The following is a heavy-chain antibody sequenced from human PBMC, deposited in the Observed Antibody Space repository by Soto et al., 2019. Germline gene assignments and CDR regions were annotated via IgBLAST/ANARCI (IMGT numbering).Heavy chain of an antibody. CDR1: GFTFSSYG. CDR3: ANWGSSHPGFGY. V-gene: IGHV3-30*18. CDR2: ISYDGSNK. Sequence: LRLSCSASGFTFSSYGMHWVRQAPGKGLEWVAVISYDGSNKYYADSVKGRFTISRDNSKNTLYLQMNSLRAEDTAVYYCANWGSSHPGFGYWGQGTLVTVSS. D-gene: IGHD6-13*01. J-gene: IGHJ4*02.